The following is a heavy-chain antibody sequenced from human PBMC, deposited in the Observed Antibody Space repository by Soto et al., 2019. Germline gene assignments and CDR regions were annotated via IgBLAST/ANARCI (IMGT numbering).Heavy chain of an antibody. CDR2: IIPIFGTA. V-gene: IGHV1-69*12. CDR1: GGTFSSYA. D-gene: IGHD6-13*01. CDR3: ARDEQQQLVHYYYYGMDV. J-gene: IGHJ6*02. Sequence: QVQLVQSGAEVKKPGSSVKVSCKASGGTFSSYAISWVRQAPGQGLEWMGGIIPIFGTANYAQKFQGRVTITADESTSTAYMELSSLRSEDTAVYYCARDEQQQLVHYYYYGMDVWGQGTTVTVSS.